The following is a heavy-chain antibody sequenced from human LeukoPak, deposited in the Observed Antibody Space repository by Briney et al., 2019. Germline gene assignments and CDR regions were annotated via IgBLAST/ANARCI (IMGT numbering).Heavy chain of an antibody. D-gene: IGHD2-2*01. V-gene: IGHV3-48*03. CDR1: GFTFSSHE. CDR3: ARGGYCSSSICYHFNAFDM. J-gene: IGHJ3*02. CDR2: TGTSDGTI. Sequence: GGSLRLSCAASGFTFSSHEMNWVRQAPGKGLEWISYTGTSDGTIYYADSVKGRFTISRDNAKNSLSLQMNSLRAEDTAIYYCARGGYCSSSICYHFNAFDMWGQGTMVTVS.